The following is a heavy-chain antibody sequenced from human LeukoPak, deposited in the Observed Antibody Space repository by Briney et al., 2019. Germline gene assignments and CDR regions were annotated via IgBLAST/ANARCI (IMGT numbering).Heavy chain of an antibody. CDR2: IYYSGST. J-gene: IGHJ6*03. V-gene: IGHV4-59*01. CDR3: AMGSYGYYYYYMDV. D-gene: IGHD4-17*01. Sequence: SETLSLTCTVSGGSISSYYWSWIRHPPGKGLEWMGYIYYSGSTNYNPSLKSRVTISVDTSKNQFSLKLSSVTAADTAVYYCAMGSYGYYYYYMDVWGKGTTVTISS. CDR1: GGSISSYY.